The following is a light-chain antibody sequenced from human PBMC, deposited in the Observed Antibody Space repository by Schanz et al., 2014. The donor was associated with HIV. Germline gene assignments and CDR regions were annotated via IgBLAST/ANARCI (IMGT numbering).Light chain of an antibody. V-gene: IGLV2-14*03. CDR1: ISDVGGYNY. CDR2: DVS. CDR3: SSYTSSTTWV. Sequence: QSALTQPASVSGSPGQSITISCTGTISDVGGYNYVSWYQQHSGKAPKLIIYDVSDRPLGVSNRFSGSKSGNTASLTISGLQADDEADYYCSSYTSSTTWVFGGGTKLTVL. J-gene: IGLJ3*02.